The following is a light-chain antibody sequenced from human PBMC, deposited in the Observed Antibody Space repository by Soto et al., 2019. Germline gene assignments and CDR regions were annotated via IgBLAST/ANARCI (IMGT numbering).Light chain of an antibody. Sequence: QAVVTRPPSASGTPGQRVTIACSGSSSNIGSNYVYWYQQLPGTAPKLLIYRNNQRPSGVPDRFSGSKSGPSASLAISGVRSEDEADYYCTAWDDTLRGPLFGGGTKLTVL. CDR3: TAWDDTLRGPL. CDR1: SSNIGSNY. J-gene: IGLJ2*01. V-gene: IGLV1-47*01. CDR2: RNN.